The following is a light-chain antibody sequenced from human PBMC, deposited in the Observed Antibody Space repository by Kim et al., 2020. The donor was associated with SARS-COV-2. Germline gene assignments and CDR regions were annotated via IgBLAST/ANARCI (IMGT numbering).Light chain of an antibody. CDR1: QNINTW. CDR2: KVS. J-gene: IGKJ2*01. Sequence: DIQMTQSPSTLPASVGDRITITCRASQNINTWLAWYQQKPGKAPKLLIYKVSTLESGVPSRFRGSGSGTEFTLTISSLQPDDLATYYGQQYNSNSLSTFGQGTKLEI. V-gene: IGKV1-5*03. CDR3: QQYNSNSLST.